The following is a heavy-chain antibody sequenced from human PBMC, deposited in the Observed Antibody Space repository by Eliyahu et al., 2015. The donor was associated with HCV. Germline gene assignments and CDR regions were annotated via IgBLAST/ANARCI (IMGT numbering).Heavy chain of an antibody. CDR2: MYTSGST. J-gene: IGHJ4*02. D-gene: IGHD3-10*01. V-gene: IGHV4-61*02. CDR1: GASVSSGIYS. CDR3: ARLSTSGSLDY. Sequence: QVQLQESGPGLVKPSQTLSLTCTVSGASVSSGIYSWSWIRQPAGKGLEWIGRMYTSGSTNYNPSLKSRITISLDTPKNQFSLKLSSVTTADTAVYYCARLSTSGSLDYWGQGTLVTVSS.